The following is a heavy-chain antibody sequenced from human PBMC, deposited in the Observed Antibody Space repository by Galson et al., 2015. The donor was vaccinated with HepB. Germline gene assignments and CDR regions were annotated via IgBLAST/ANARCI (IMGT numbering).Heavy chain of an antibody. J-gene: IGHJ3*02. CDR1: RFTFSTYS. V-gene: IGHV3-48*02. Sequence: SLRLSCAASRFTFSTYSMNWVRQAPGKGLEWVSYISSSSSTIYYADSVKGRFTISRDNAENSLYLQMNSLRDEDTAVYYCARRAAAQDAFDIWGQGTMVTVSS. CDR3: ARRAAAQDAFDI. D-gene: IGHD6-13*01. CDR2: ISSSSSTI.